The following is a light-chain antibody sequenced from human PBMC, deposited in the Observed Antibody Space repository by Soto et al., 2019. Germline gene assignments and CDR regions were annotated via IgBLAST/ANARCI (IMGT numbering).Light chain of an antibody. CDR2: NVA. J-gene: IGLJ1*01. V-gene: IGLV2-14*03. CDR3: SSYPGASALYV. Sequence: QSALTQPASVSGSPGQSITISCTGTSSDIGGYNYVAWYQQHLGKAPKLIIYNVAVRPSGVSNRFSGSMSGNAASLAISGVQPEDESHYYCSSYPGASALYVFGTGTKLTVL. CDR1: SSDIGGYNY.